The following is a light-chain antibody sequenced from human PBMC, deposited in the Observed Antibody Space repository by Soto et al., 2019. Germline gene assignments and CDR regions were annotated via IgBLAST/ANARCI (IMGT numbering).Light chain of an antibody. J-gene: IGKJ5*01. CDR3: QQRSNWPLIT. V-gene: IGKV3-11*01. CDR1: QSVSSN. Sequence: EIVLTQSPGTLSLSPGERATLSCRASQSVSSNVAWYQQKPGQAPRLLIYDASNRATGIPARFSGSGSGTDFSLTISSLEPEDFAVYYCQQRSNWPLITFGQGTRLEIK. CDR2: DAS.